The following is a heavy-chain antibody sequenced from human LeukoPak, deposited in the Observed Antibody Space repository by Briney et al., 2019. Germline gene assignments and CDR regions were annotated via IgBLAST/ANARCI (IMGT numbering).Heavy chain of an antibody. V-gene: IGHV3-23*01. CDR1: VFTFSSYA. CDR2: ISGSGGST. D-gene: IGHD2-2*02. J-gene: IGHJ4*02. Sequence: GGSLRLSCAASVFTFSSYAMSWVRQAPGKGLEWVSAISGSGGSTYYADSVKGRFTISRDISKNTLYLQMNSLRAEDTAVYYCAKSRREVTQYTSFDFWGQGTLVTVSS. CDR3: AKSRREVTQYTSFDF.